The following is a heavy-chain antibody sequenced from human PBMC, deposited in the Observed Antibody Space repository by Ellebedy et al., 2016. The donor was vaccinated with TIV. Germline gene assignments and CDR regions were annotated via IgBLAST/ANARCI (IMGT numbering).Heavy chain of an antibody. CDR2: INHSGST. CDR3: ARGLELLPY. J-gene: IGHJ4*02. CDR1: GGSFSGYY. V-gene: IGHV4-34*01. Sequence: GSLRLSXAVYGGSFSGYYWSWIRQPPGEGLEWIGEINHSGSTNYNPSLKSRVTISVDTSKNQFSLKLSSVTAADTAVYYCARGLELLPYWGQGTLVTVSS. D-gene: IGHD1-7*01.